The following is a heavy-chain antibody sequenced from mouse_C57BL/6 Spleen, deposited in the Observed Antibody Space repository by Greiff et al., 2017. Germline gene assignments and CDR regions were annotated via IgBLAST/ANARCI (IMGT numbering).Heavy chain of an antibody. V-gene: IGHV1-50*01. CDR3: ARGGYYYGSSYGYFDV. Sequence: QVQLQQPGAELVKPGASVKLSCKASGYTFTSYWMQWVKQRPGQGLEWIGEIDPSDSYTNYNQKFKGKATLTVDTSSSTAYMQLSSLTSEDSAVYYCARGGYYYGSSYGYFDVWGTGTTVTVSS. J-gene: IGHJ1*03. D-gene: IGHD1-1*01. CDR2: IDPSDSYT. CDR1: GYTFTSYW.